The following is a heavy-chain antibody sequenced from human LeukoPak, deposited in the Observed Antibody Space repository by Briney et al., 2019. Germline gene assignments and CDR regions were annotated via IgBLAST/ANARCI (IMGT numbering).Heavy chain of an antibody. D-gene: IGHD2-2*02. CDR2: INPNSGGT. CDR3: ERVVDCSSTSCYTNAFDI. CDR1: GYTFTGYY. V-gene: IGHV1-2*02. J-gene: IGHJ3*02. Sequence: ASVKVSCKASGYTFTGYYMHWVRQAPGQGLEWMGWINPNSGGTNYAQKFQGRVTMTRDTSISTAYMELSRLRSDDTAVYYCERVVDCSSTSCYTNAFDIWGQGTMVTVSS.